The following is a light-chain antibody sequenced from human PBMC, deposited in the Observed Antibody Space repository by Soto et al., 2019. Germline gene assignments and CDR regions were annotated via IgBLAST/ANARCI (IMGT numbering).Light chain of an antibody. CDR2: DVS. V-gene: IGLV2-14*01. CDR1: SSDVGGYKY. CDR3: SSYTSSSTVV. J-gene: IGLJ2*01. Sequence: QSVLTQPASVSGSPGQSITISCTGTSSDVGGYKYVSWYQQHPGKAPKLMIYDVSNRPSGVSNPFSGSKSGNTASLTISGLQAEDEADYYCSSYTSSSTVVFGGGTKLTVL.